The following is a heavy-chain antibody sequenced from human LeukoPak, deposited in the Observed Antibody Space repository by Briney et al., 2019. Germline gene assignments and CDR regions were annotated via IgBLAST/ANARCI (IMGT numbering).Heavy chain of an antibody. D-gene: IGHD4-17*01. CDR3: ARRDYGDYAVY. J-gene: IGHJ4*02. CDR1: GGSVSSSSYY. CDR2: IYYSGST. V-gene: IGHV4-39*01. Sequence: SETLSLTCTVSGGSVSSSSYYWGWIRQPPGKGLEWIGSIYYSGSTYYNPSLKSRVTISVDTSKNQFSLKLSSVTTADTAVYYCARRDYGDYAVYWGQGTLVTVSS.